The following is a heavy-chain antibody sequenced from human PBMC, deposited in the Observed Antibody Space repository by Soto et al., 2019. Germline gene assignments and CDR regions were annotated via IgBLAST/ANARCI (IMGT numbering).Heavy chain of an antibody. J-gene: IGHJ6*02. Sequence: SVKVSCKASGDTDTNYVISWVRQAPGQGLEWMGGIFPKFGTTYSAQKLQDRLTITADESTSTVYMQLSSLRLDDTAVYYCGAEMTFGKLSVVWGQGTTVTVSS. D-gene: IGHD3-16*02. CDR3: GAEMTFGKLSVV. V-gene: IGHV1-69*13. CDR2: IFPKFGTT. CDR1: GDTDTNYV.